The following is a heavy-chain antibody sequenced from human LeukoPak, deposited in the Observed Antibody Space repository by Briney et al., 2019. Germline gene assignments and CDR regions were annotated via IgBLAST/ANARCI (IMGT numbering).Heavy chain of an antibody. CDR3: AKGYSRTTASYFDY. CDR1: GFTFSDYY. J-gene: IGHJ4*02. D-gene: IGHD3-10*01. V-gene: IGHV3-23*01. Sequence: GGSLRLSCAASGFTFSDYYMSWIRQAPGKGLEWVSPISGSGASAHYADSVKGRFTTSRDNSKNTLYLQMNSLTAEDTAVYYCAKGYSRTTASYFDYWGQGILVTVSS. CDR2: ISGSGASA.